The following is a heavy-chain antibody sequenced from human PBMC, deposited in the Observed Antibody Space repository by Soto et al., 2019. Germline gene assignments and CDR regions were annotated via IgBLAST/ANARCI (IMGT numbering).Heavy chain of an antibody. V-gene: IGHV1-69*01. D-gene: IGHD5-18*01. CDR1: GGTFSSYA. Sequence: QVQLVQSGAEVMKPGSSVKVSCKASGGTFSSYAISWVRQAPGQGLDWMGGIISIFGTANYAQKFQGRVKITANESTSTPYMELSSLSSEYTTVNYCARSPVDTAMNETYYYYCYDTDVWGQGTTVTVSS. J-gene: IGHJ6*02. CDR2: IISIFGTA. CDR3: ARSPVDTAMNETYYYYCYDTDV.